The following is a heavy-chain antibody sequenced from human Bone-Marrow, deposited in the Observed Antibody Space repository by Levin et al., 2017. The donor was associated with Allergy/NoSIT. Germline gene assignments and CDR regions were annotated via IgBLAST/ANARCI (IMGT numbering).Heavy chain of an antibody. CDR1: GFTFSTYS. Sequence: PSGGSLRLSCAASGFTFSTYSMNWVRQAPGKGLECISFISNSGSLIYYADSVKGRFTISRDNAKNLLFLQMNSLRDEDTAVYYCARDTGSAYESTAGPDYWGQGTLVTVSS. D-gene: IGHD5-12*01. J-gene: IGHJ4*02. CDR2: ISNSGSLI. CDR3: ARDTGSAYESTAGPDY. V-gene: IGHV3-48*02.